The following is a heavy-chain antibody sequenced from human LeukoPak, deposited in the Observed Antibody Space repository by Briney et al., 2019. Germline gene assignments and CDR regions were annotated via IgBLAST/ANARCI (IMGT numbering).Heavy chain of an antibody. J-gene: IGHJ4*02. CDR1: RFTVSDKY. CDR3: ARDLTYGGKRGYYFDY. CDR2: IYSDGTT. V-gene: IGHV3-66*01. Sequence: PGGSLRLSCAASRFTVSDKYMSWVRQAPGKGLEWVSVIYSDGTTYYADSVKGRFTISRDNSKNTLYLQMNSLRAGDTAVYYCARDLTYGGKRGYYFDYWGQGTPVTVSS. D-gene: IGHD4-23*01.